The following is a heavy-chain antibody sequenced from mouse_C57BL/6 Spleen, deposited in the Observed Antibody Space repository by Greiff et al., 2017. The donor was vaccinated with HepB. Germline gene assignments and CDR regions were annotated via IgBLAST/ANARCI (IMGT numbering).Heavy chain of an antibody. CDR2: IYPGSGST. D-gene: IGHD2-4*01. V-gene: IGHV1-55*01. CDR1: GYTFTSYW. J-gene: IGHJ2*01. CDR3: AVGDYENY. Sequence: VQLQQSGAELVKPGASVKMSCKASGYTFTSYWITWVKQRPGQGLEWIGDIYPGSGSTNYNEKFKSKATLTVDTYYSTAYMQLSSLTSEDSAVYYCAVGDYENYWRQGTTLTVSS.